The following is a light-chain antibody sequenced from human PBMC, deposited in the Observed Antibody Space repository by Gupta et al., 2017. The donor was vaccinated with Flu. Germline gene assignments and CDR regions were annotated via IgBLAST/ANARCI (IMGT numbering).Light chain of an antibody. CDR1: QSVSSY. CDR3: QQHSNRPQYT. J-gene: IGKJ2*01. Sequence: IVLTPSPATLSLSPGERATLSCRASQSVSSYFSWYQQKPGQAPRLLIFDASNRGTGIPARFSSSRCGTAFTLITSSREPEDVAVDYCQQHSNRPQYTFGQGTKMEIK. CDR2: DAS. V-gene: IGKV3-11*01.